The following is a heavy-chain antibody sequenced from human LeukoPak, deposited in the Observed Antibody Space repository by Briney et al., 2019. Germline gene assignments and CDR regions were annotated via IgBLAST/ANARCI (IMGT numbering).Heavy chain of an antibody. CDR3: ARGPYYYPPYYFDY. CDR2: IYYSGST. J-gene: IGHJ4*02. V-gene: IGHV4-59*07. Sequence: SHTLSLTCTGSGGSTCSDEVSWGRQPPCSGLEAWGYIYYSGSTNYNPSLKSRVTISVDTSKNQFSLKLSPVTAADTAVYSCARGPYYYPPYYFDYWGQGTLVTVSS. CDR1: GGSTCSDE. D-gene: IGHD3-10*01.